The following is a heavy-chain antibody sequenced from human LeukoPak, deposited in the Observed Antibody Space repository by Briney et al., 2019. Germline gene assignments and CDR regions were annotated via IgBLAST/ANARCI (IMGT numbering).Heavy chain of an antibody. CDR2: IYYSGST. CDR3: ARSPPAKRRITIFGVVIMGAFDI. Sequence: SETLSLTCTVSGDSISSSSFYWGWIRQPPGKGLEWIGSIYYSGSTYYNPSLKSRVTISVDTSKNQFSLKLSSVTAADTAVYYCARSPPAKRRITIFGVVIMGAFDIWGQGTMVTVSS. V-gene: IGHV4-39*01. D-gene: IGHD3-3*01. J-gene: IGHJ3*02. CDR1: GDSISSSSFY.